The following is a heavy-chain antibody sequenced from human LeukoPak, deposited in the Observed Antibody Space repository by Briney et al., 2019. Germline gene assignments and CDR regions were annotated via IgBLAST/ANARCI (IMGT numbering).Heavy chain of an antibody. D-gene: IGHD3-10*01. CDR3: AREDDSGSYGSAFDI. CDR2: INSDGSTT. CDR1: GFTFSTYW. V-gene: IGHV3-74*03. J-gene: IGHJ3*02. Sequence: PGGSLRLSCAASGFTFSTYWMHWVRQAPGKGLVWVSRINSDGSTTTYADSVKGRFTISRDNAKNTLYLQMNSLGAEDTAVYYCAREDDSGSYGSAFDIWGQGTMVTVSS.